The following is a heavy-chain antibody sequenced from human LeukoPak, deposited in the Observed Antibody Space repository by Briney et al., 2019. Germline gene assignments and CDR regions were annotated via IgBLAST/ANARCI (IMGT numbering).Heavy chain of an antibody. CDR1: GFTFSSYA. J-gene: IGHJ5*02. CDR3: ARGVGIVVVPAAPYNWFDP. CDR2: ISYDGSNK. Sequence: GGSLRLSCAASGFTFSSYAMHWVRQAPGKGLEWVAVISYDGSNKYYADSVKGRFTISRDNSKNTLYLQMNSLRAEDTAVYYCARGVGIVVVPAAPYNWFDPWGQGTLVTVSS. D-gene: IGHD2-2*01. V-gene: IGHV3-30-3*01.